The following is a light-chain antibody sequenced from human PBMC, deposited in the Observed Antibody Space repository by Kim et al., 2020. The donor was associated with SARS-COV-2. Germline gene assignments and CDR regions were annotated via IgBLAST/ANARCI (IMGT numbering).Light chain of an antibody. CDR3: GTWDSSLSAYV. CDR1: NSTIGNNS. V-gene: IGLV1-51*01. Sequence: QKATNSCSGSNSTIGNNSVSWYQQPPGTAPKLLIYDNNKRPSGIPDRFSGSKSGTSATLGITGLQTGDEADYYCGTWDSSLSAYVFGTGTKVTVL. CDR2: DNN. J-gene: IGLJ1*01.